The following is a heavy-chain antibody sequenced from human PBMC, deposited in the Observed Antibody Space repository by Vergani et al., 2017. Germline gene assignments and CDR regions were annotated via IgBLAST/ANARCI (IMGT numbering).Heavy chain of an antibody. J-gene: IGHJ6*02. CDR2: ISYDGSNK. V-gene: IGHV3-30*03. Sequence: QVQLVESGGGVVQPGRSLRLSCAASGFTFSSYGMHWVRQAPGKGLEWVAVISYDGSNKYYADSVKGRFTISRDNSKNTLYLQMNSLRAEDTAVYYCARDGHHYDILTGYYGMDVWGQGTTVTVSS. CDR3: ARDGHHYDILTGYYGMDV. CDR1: GFTFSSYG. D-gene: IGHD3-9*01.